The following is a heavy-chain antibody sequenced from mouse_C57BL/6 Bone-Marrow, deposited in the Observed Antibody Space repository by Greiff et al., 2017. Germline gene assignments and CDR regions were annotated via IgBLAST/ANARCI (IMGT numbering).Heavy chain of an antibody. Sequence: QVQLQQPGAELVKPGASVKMSCKASGYTFTSYWITWVKQRPGQGLEWIGDIYPGSGSTNYNEKFKSKATLTVDTSSSTAYMQLSSLTSEDSAVYYCAKRRGKLGRRYFDVWGTGTTVTVSS. CDR2: IYPGSGST. V-gene: IGHV1-55*01. CDR3: AKRRGKLGRRYFDV. D-gene: IGHD4-1*01. J-gene: IGHJ1*03. CDR1: GYTFTSYW.